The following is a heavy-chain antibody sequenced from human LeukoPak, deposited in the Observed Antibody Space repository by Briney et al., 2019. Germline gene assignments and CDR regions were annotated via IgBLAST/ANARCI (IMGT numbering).Heavy chain of an antibody. V-gene: IGHV3-30-3*02. J-gene: IGHJ4*02. CDR2: ISYDGSNK. D-gene: IGHD2-2*01. CDR3: AKRTGGTPARYYFDY. CDR1: RFTFSNYA. Sequence: GGSLRLSCAASRFTFSNYAMHWARQAPGKGLEWVAVISYDGSNKYYADSVKGRFTISRDNSKNTLYLQMNSLRAEDTPVYYCAKRTGGTPARYYFDYWGQGTLVTVPS.